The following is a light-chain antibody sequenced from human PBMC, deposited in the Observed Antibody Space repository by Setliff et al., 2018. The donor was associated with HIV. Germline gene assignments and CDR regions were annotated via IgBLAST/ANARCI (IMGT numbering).Light chain of an antibody. CDR3: AAWDDSLSVFV. CDR1: SSNIGSNT. V-gene: IGLV1-44*01. CDR2: KNN. J-gene: IGLJ1*01. Sequence: QSALTRPPPASGTPGQRVTISCSGSSSNIGSNTVNWYQQVPGTAPKLLIYKNNQRPSGVPDRFSGSKSGTSASLAISGLQSEDEADYYCAAWDDSLSVFVFGTGTKVTVL.